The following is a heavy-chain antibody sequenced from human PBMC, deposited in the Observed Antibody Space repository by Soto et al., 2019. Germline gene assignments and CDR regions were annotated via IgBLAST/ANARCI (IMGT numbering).Heavy chain of an antibody. V-gene: IGHV3-7*04. J-gene: IGHJ6*04. CDR3: ARVDCSPSNCYNLYYGREV. CDR1: GFTFSSYW. CDR2: MNQDGGEK. Sequence: GWSLRLSCAASGFTFSSYWMTLFRQAPGKGLEWVADMNQDGGEKYYVDSVKGRFTISRDNSRTSLYLQMNRLRAEDTAVYYCARVDCSPSNCYNLYYGREVWGKGTTVTVSS. D-gene: IGHD2-2*02.